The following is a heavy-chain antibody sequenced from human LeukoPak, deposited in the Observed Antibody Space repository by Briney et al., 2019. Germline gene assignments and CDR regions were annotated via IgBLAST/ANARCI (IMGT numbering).Heavy chain of an antibody. CDR1: GGSISSYY. Sequence: SGTLSLTCTVSGGSISSYYWSWIRQPAGKGLEWIGRIYPSGSTNYNPSLKSRVTMSVDPSKNQFSLKLSSVTAADTAVYYCASLNCSGGSCYYDHWGQGTLVTVSS. D-gene: IGHD2-15*01. V-gene: IGHV4-4*07. CDR3: ASLNCSGGSCYYDH. CDR2: IYPSGST. J-gene: IGHJ4*02.